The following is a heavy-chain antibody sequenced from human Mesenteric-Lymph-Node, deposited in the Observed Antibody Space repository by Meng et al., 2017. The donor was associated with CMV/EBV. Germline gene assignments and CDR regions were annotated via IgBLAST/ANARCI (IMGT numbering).Heavy chain of an antibody. J-gene: IGHJ4*02. CDR3: ARLTYVVAAFWSGSPPYYFDY. V-gene: IGHV3-21*01. CDR2: INSGSVNI. D-gene: IGHD3-3*01. Sequence: GESLKISCAASGFSFSTYNMNWVRQAPGKGLEWVSSINSGSVNIYYADSVKGRFTISRDNAKKSLYLLMNSLRAEDTALYYCARLTYVVAAFWSGSPPYYFDYWGQGTLVTVSS. CDR1: GFSFSTYN.